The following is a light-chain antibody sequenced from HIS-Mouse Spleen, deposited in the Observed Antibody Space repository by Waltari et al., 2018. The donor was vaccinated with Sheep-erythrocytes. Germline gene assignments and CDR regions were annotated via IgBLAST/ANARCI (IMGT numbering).Light chain of an antibody. Sequence: DIQMTQSPSSLSASVGDRVTITCRASQSISSYLNWDQQKPGKAPKLLIYAASSLQSWVPSRLSGSGSGTDVTLTISSLQPEDFATYYCQQRYSTPWTFGKGTKVEIK. CDR1: QSISSY. CDR2: AAS. V-gene: IGKV1-39*01. J-gene: IGKJ1*01. CDR3: QQRYSTPWT.